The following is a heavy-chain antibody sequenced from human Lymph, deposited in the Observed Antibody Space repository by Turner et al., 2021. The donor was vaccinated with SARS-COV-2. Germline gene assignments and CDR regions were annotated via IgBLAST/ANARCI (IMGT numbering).Heavy chain of an antibody. Sequence: QVQLQESGPRLVKPLETLSLTCTVSGGSMNSNYWSWIRQPPGKRLEWIGYIYYRGSTNYNPSLESRVTISVDTSRNQFSLNLTSVTAADTAIYYCARETVNNWVDPWGKGTLVTVSS. J-gene: IGHJ5*02. CDR2: IYYRGST. D-gene: IGHD2-21*02. CDR1: GGSMNSNY. V-gene: IGHV4-59*01. CDR3: ARETVNNWVDP.